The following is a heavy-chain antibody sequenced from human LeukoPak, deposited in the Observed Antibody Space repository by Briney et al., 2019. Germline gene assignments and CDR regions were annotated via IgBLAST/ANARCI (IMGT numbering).Heavy chain of an antibody. D-gene: IGHD3-10*01. CDR2: ISSSGSTI. CDR1: GFTFSSYE. CDR3: ARDRGYYGSGSYLDWYFDL. V-gene: IGHV3-48*03. J-gene: IGHJ2*01. Sequence: GGSLRLSCAASGFTFSSYEMNWVRQAPGKGLEWVSYISSSGSTIYYADSVKGRSTISRDNAKNSLYLQMNSLRAEDTAVYYCARDRGYYGSGSYLDWYFDLWGRGTLVTVSS.